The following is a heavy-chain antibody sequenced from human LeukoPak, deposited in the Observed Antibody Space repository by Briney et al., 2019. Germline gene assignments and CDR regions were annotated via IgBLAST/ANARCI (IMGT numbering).Heavy chain of an antibody. V-gene: IGHV7-4-1*02. J-gene: IGHJ5*02. CDR1: GYTFTSYA. CDR3: ARGELWFGENIPGFDP. Sequence: GASVKVSCKASGYTFTSYAMNWVRQAPGQGLEWMGWLNTNTGNPTYAQGFTGRFVFSLDTSVSTAYLQISSLKAEDTAVYYCARGELWFGENIPGFDPWGQGTLVTVSS. CDR2: LNTNTGNP. D-gene: IGHD3-10*01.